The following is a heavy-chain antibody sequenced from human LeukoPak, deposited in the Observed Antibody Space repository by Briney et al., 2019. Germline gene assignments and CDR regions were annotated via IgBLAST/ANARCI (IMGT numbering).Heavy chain of an antibody. V-gene: IGHV3-13*01. CDR2: IGTLADT. J-gene: IGHJ3*01. D-gene: IGHD3-3*01. Sequence: GGSLRLSCAASGFTFRKYDMHWVRHITGGGLEWVSGIGTLADTFYSDSAKGRFTISRDNGKNSLYLQMNSLRAEDTAVYYCVRDRTIDSRAGPSDPFDVWGQGTIVTVSS. CDR1: GFTFRKYD. CDR3: VRDRTIDSRAGPSDPFDV.